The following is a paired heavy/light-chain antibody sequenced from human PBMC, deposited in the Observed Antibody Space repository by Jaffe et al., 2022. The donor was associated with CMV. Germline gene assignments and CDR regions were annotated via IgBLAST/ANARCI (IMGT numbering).Light chain of an antibody. CDR3: QQANSFPQIT. CDR2: AAS. Sequence: DIQMTQSPSSVSASVGDRVTITCRASQGISSWLAWYQQKPGKAPKLLIYAASSLQSGVPSRFSGSGSGTDFTLTISSLQPEDFATYYCQQANSFPQITFGQGTRLEIK. J-gene: IGKJ5*01. CDR1: QGISSW. V-gene: IGKV1-12*01.
Heavy chain of an antibody. CDR3: ATRTPRSRRQPDYYYYGMDV. V-gene: IGHV3-53*01. CDR1: GFTVSSNY. Sequence: EVQLVESGGGLIQPGGSLRLSCAASGFTVSSNYMSWVRQAPGKGLEWVSVIYSGGSTYYADSVKGRFTISRDNSKNTLYLQMNSLRAEDTAVYYCATRTPRSRRQPDYYYYGMDVWGQGTTVTVSS. J-gene: IGHJ6*02. CDR2: IYSGGST. D-gene: IGHD3-10*01.